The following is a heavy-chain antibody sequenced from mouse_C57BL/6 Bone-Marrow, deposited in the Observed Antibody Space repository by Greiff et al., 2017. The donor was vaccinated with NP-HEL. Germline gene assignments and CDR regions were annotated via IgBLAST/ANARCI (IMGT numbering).Heavy chain of an antibody. CDR1: GFSLTSYA. CDR2: IWTGGGT. D-gene: IGHD2-3*01. Sequence: VQRVESGPGLVAPSQSLSITCTVSGFSLTSYAISWVRQPPGKGLEWLGVIWTGGGTNYNSALKSRLSISKDNSKSQFFLKMNSLQTDDTARYYCARKGGGYYGAWFAYWGQGTLVTVSA. CDR3: ARKGGGYYGAWFAY. V-gene: IGHV2-9-1*01. J-gene: IGHJ3*01.